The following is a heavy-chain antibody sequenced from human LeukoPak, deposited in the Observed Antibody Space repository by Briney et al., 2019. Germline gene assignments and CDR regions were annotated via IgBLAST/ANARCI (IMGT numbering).Heavy chain of an antibody. D-gene: IGHD6-13*01. CDR1: GGTFSSYA. J-gene: IGHJ4*02. CDR3: ARDPGIAAAGTIFDY. V-gene: IGHV1-69*04. CDR2: IIPILGIA. Sequence: ASVKVSCKASGGTFSSYAISWVRQAPGQGLEWMGRIIPILGIANYAQKFQGRVTITADESTSTAYMELSSLRSEDTAVYYCARDPGIAAAGTIFDYWGQGTLVTVSS.